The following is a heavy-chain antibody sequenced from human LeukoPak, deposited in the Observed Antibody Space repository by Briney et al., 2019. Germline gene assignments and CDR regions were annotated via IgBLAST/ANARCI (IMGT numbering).Heavy chain of an antibody. CDR2: ISGSDGST. V-gene: IGHV3-23*01. Sequence: SGGSLRLSCAASGFTFSSYAMSWVRQAPGKGLEWVSAISGSDGSTYYADSVKGRFTISRDNSKNTLYLQMNSLRAEDTAVYYCAKEGQQYSSSWYDYWGQGTLVTVSS. J-gene: IGHJ4*02. D-gene: IGHD6-13*01. CDR1: GFTFSSYA. CDR3: AKEGQQYSSSWYDY.